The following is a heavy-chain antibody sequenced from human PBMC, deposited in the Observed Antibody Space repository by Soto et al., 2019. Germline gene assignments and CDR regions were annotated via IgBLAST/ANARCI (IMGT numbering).Heavy chain of an antibody. CDR1: GCNFISYC. CDR2: IWYDGNNK. J-gene: IGHJ4*02. CDR3: ASDMAAGTSYFDY. D-gene: IGHD6-13*01. V-gene: IGHV3-33*01. Sequence: GGSMRLSCAAAGCNFISYCRHWVRKDTGKGLEWVAVIWYDGNNKYYADSVKGRFTISRDNSKNTLYLQMNSLRAEDTAVYYCASDMAAGTSYFDYWGQGLVVTVSS.